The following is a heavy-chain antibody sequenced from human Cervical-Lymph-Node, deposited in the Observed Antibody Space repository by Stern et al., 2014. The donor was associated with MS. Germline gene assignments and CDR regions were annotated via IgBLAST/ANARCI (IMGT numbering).Heavy chain of an antibody. CDR2: IIPTFGTP. Sequence: VQLVQSGAEVKKPGSSVKVSCKASGGTFSTYVFSWVRQAPGHGLEWMGGIIPTFGTPNYARDFQGRGTINADTYTRAAYMDLSGRSSGDAAVFYCGRGGGGVRDYFGMDVWGQGTTVTVSS. D-gene: IGHD1-26*01. V-gene: IGHV1-69*06. CDR3: GRGGGGVRDYFGMDV. J-gene: IGHJ6*02. CDR1: GGTFSTYV.